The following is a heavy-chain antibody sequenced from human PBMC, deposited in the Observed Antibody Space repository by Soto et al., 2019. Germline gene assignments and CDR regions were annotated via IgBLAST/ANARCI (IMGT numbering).Heavy chain of an antibody. CDR1: GGSISSSSYY. CDR3: ASLFHGLLWFGEFFGY. D-gene: IGHD3-10*01. V-gene: IGHV4-39*01. Sequence: QLQLQESGPGLVKPSETLSLTCTVSGGSISSSSYYWGWIRQPPGKGLEWIGSIYYSGSTDYNPSLNRRVTTSADTSKNQFSLKLSSVTAADTAVYYWASLFHGLLWFGEFFGYWGQGTLVTVSS. CDR2: IYYSGST. J-gene: IGHJ4*02.